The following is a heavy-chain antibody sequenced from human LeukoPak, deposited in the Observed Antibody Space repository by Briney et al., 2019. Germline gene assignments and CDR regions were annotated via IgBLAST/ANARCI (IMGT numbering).Heavy chain of an antibody. Sequence: GGSLRLSCAASGFMFSSSWMAWVRQAPGKGLEWVSSISSSSSYIYYADSVKGRFTISRDNAKKSLYLQMNSLRAEDTAVYYCARATTYDILTGYSDYWGQGTLVTVSS. CDR1: GFMFSSSW. J-gene: IGHJ4*02. CDR2: ISSSSSYI. CDR3: ARATTYDILTGYSDY. D-gene: IGHD3-9*01. V-gene: IGHV3-21*01.